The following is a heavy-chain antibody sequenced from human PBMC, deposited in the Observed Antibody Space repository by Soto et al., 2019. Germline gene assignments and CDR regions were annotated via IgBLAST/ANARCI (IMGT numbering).Heavy chain of an antibody. D-gene: IGHD3-16*02. CDR3: ARRVTFGGVIAPRFDP. V-gene: IGHV4-61*01. Sequence: SETLSLTCIVSGGSISTDNHYWSWIRQPPGKGLEWIGYIYYSGSINYSPSLESRVTVSVDTSKNQFSLKLSSVTAADTAVYYCARRVTFGGVIAPRFDPWGQGTLVTVSS. J-gene: IGHJ5*02. CDR2: IYYSGSI. CDR1: GGSISTDNHY.